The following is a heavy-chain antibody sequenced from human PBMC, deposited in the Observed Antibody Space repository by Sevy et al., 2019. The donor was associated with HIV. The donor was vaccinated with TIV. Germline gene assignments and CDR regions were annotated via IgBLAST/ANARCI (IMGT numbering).Heavy chain of an antibody. J-gene: IGHJ6*02. Sequence: SETLSLTCTVSGVSISGYYWSWIQQPPGKGLEWIGYSYYSGRTNYNPSLQGRVSISTDTSKNQFSLKLSSVTAADTAVYSCARALADYYYAMDVWGQGTTVTVSS. CDR2: SYYSGRT. V-gene: IGHV4-59*01. CDR1: GVSISGYY. CDR3: ARALADYYYAMDV.